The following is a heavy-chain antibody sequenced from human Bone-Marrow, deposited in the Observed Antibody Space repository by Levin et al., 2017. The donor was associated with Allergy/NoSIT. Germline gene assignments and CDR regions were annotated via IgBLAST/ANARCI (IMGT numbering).Heavy chain of an antibody. V-gene: IGHV1-69*02. J-gene: IGHJ4*02. D-gene: IGHD3-9*01. Sequence: PAASVKVSCKASEGTFSSYTLSWVRQAPGQGLEWMGRIIPILGLVNYTQKLQGRVTITADKSTNTAYVELSSLRSEDTAIYYCATTGYDTSTGNPIDCWGQGTLVIVSS. CDR1: EGTFSSYT. CDR2: IIPILGLV. CDR3: ATTGYDTSTGNPIDC.